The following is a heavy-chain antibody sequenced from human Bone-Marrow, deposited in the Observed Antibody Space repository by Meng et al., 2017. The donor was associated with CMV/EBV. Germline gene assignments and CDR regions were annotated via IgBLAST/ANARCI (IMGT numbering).Heavy chain of an antibody. J-gene: IGHJ5*02. CDR1: GFTFSGSA. Sequence: GGSLRLSCAASGFTFSGSAMHWVRQASGKGLEWVGRIRSKANSYATAYAASVKGRFTISRDDSKNTAYLQMNSLKTEDTAVYYCTRHTGYCSGGSCYPDDPWAQGTLATFSS. CDR2: IRSKANSYAT. CDR3: TRHTGYCSGGSCYPDDP. D-gene: IGHD2-15*01. V-gene: IGHV3-73*01.